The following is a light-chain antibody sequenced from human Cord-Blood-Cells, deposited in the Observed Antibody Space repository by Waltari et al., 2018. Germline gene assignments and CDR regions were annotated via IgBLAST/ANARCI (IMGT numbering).Light chain of an antibody. Sequence: QSALTQPASVSGSPGQSLTISCTGTSSDVGGYNYVSWYQQHPGKAPKLMIYEVSNRPSGVFNRFSGSTSGNTAARTISGLQAEGEADYYCSSYTSGSTVVLGGGTKLTVL. CDR2: EVS. CDR3: SSYTSGSTVV. J-gene: IGLJ2*01. V-gene: IGLV2-14*01. CDR1: SSDVGGYNY.